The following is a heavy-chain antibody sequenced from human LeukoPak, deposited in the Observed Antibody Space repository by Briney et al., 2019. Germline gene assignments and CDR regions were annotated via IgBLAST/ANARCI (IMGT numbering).Heavy chain of an antibody. V-gene: IGHV4-59*12. CDR3: ATATGVAAAGNWFDP. Sequence: SETLSLTCTVSGASISSYYWSWIRQPPGKGLEWIGYIYYSGSTNYNPSLKSRVTISVDTSKNQFSLKLSSVSAADTAVYYCATATGVAAAGNWFDPWGQGTLVTVSS. CDR1: GASISSYY. D-gene: IGHD6-13*01. J-gene: IGHJ5*02. CDR2: IYYSGST.